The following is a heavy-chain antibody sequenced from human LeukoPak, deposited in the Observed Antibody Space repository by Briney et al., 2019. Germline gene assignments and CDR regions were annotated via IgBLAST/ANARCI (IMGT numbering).Heavy chain of an antibody. J-gene: IGHJ4*02. V-gene: IGHV4-4*02. CDR3: AVQYYYGSGSYYGRLDY. CDR1: GGSISSSNW. CDR2: IYHSGST. D-gene: IGHD3-10*01. Sequence: PSETLSLTCAVSGGSISSSNWWSWVRQPPGKGLEWIGEIYHSGSTNYNPSLKSRVTISVGKSKNQFSLKLSSVTAADTAVYYCAVQYYYGSGSYYGRLDYWGQGTLVTVSS.